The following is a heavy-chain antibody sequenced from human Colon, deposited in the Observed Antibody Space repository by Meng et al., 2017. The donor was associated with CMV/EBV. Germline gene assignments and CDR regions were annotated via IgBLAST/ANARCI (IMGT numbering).Heavy chain of an antibody. D-gene: IGHD1-1*01. Sequence: GGSLRLSCKASGYDFTTYWIDWVRQMPGQGLEWMGVIFPGDSDTRYSPSFEGQVTISADKSTDTAYLHLNTLKASDTAMYFCARLHRPSRNSGTSYFDYWGQGTLVPSP. CDR2: IFPGDSDT. CDR1: GYDFTTYW. CDR3: ARLHRPSRNSGTSYFDY. V-gene: IGHV5-51*01. J-gene: IGHJ4*02.